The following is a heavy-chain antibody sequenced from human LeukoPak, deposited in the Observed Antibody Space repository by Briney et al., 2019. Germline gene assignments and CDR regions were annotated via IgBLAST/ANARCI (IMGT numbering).Heavy chain of an antibody. V-gene: IGHV3-23*01. J-gene: IGHJ4*02. D-gene: IGHD2-8*02. CDR3: AKASLGSCTGAKCYHFDN. CDR1: GFTFNRYA. Sequence: GGSLRLSCVASGFTFNRYAMSWVRHVPGKRLEWVSTFSGPMETTYYAPPVRGRFTMSRDNSKNTLSLQMNSQRAEDTAIYYCAKASLGSCTGAKCYHFDNWGQGTLVTVSS. CDR2: FSGPMETT.